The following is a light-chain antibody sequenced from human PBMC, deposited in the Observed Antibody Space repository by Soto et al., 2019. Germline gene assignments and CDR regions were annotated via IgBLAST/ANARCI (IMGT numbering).Light chain of an antibody. Sequence: EIVMTQSPATASVSPGERATLSCRASQSISNNLGWYQQKPGQAPRLLIYGGSYRATGAPARFSGYGSGTEFTLTISSLQSEDFAVYYCQQYHDWPRTFGQGTKV. J-gene: IGKJ1*01. V-gene: IGKV3-15*01. CDR3: QQYHDWPRT. CDR1: QSISNN. CDR2: GGS.